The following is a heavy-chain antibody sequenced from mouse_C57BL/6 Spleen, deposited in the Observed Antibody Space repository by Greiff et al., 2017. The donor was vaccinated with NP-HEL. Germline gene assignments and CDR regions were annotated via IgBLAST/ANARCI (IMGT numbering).Heavy chain of an antibody. Sequence: VQLHQSGAELVKPGASVKISCKASGYAFSSYWMNWVKQRPGKGLEWIGQIYPGDGDTNYNGKFKGKATLTADKSSSTAYMQLSSLTSEDSAVYFCARRGALGYFDYWGQGTTLTVSS. D-gene: IGHD3-1*01. V-gene: IGHV1-80*01. CDR3: ARRGALGYFDY. CDR1: GYAFSSYW. J-gene: IGHJ2*01. CDR2: IYPGDGDT.